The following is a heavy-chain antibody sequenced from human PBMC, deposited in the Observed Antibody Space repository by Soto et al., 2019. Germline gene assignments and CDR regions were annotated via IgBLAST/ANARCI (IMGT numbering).Heavy chain of an antibody. Sequence: GGSLRLSCAASGFTFSSYAMSWVRQAPGKGLEWVSAISGSGGSTYYADSVKGRFTISRDNSKNTLCLQMNSLRAEDTAVYYCAKDGGDCSSTSCYFDYWGQGTLVTVSS. D-gene: IGHD2-2*01. J-gene: IGHJ4*02. V-gene: IGHV3-23*01. CDR1: GFTFSSYA. CDR2: ISGSGGST. CDR3: AKDGGDCSSTSCYFDY.